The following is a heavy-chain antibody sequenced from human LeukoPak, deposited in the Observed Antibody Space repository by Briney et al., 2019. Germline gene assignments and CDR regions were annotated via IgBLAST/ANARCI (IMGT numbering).Heavy chain of an antibody. CDR3: ASALLAYCGGDCYPPDY. Sequence: PGGSLRLSCAASGFTFSSYGMHWVRQAPGKGLEWVAFIRYDGSNKYYADSVKGRFTISRDNSENTLYLQMNSLRAEDTAVYYCASALLAYCGGDCYPPDYWGQGTLVTVSS. D-gene: IGHD2-21*02. CDR2: IRYDGSNK. V-gene: IGHV3-30*02. CDR1: GFTFSSYG. J-gene: IGHJ4*02.